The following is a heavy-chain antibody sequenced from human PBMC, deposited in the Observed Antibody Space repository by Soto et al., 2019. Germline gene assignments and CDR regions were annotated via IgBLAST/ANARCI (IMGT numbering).Heavy chain of an antibody. D-gene: IGHD2-15*01. Sequence: PSETLSLTCTVSGGSISSYYWSWIRQPPGKGLEWTGYIYYSGSTNYNPSLKSRVTISVDTSKNQFSLKLSSVTAADTAVYYCARGFVVVVAATPGVSWYFDLWGRGTLVTVSS. CDR3: ARGFVVVVAATPGVSWYFDL. CDR2: IYYSGST. CDR1: GGSISSYY. J-gene: IGHJ2*01. V-gene: IGHV4-59*01.